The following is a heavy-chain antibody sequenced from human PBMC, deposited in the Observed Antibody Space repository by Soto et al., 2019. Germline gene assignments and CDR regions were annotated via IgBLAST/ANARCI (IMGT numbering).Heavy chain of an antibody. V-gene: IGHV1-69*06. CDR3: ARGGVAAAGNSSPYYYGMDV. CDR2: IIPIFGTA. Sequence: SVKVSCKASGGTFSSYAISWVRQAPGQGLEWMGGIIPIFGTANYAQKFQGRVTITADKSTSTAYMELSSLRSEDTAVYYCARGGVAAAGNSSPYYYGMDVWGQGTTVTVYS. D-gene: IGHD6-13*01. J-gene: IGHJ6*02. CDR1: GGTFSSYA.